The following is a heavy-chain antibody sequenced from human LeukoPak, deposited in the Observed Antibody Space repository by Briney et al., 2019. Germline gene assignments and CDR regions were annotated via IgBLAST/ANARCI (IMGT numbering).Heavy chain of an antibody. J-gene: IGHJ3*02. D-gene: IGHD3-10*01. CDR1: GGSISSYY. CDR2: ISYSGST. V-gene: IGHV4-59*01. CDR3: ARSDYHNSGSHTVFDAFDI. Sequence: SETLSLTCTVSGGSISSYYWSWIRQPPGKGLEWIGCISYSGSTNYNPSLKSQVTISVDKSKNQFSLKLSFVTAADTAMYYCARSDYHNSGSHTVFDAFDIWGQGTRVTVSS.